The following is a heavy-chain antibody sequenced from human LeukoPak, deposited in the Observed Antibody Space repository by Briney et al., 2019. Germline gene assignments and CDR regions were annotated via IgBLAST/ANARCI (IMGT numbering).Heavy chain of an antibody. CDR1: GGSISNTNW. CDR3: SRENGAFSPFGY. V-gene: IGHV4-4*02. J-gene: IGHJ4*02. CDR2: ISLTGLT. Sequence: SGTLSLTCGVPGGSISNTNWWSWVRQPPGQGLEWIGEISLTGLTHYNPSLESRVTVSLDKSKNQLSLNLTSVTAADTAVYYCSRENGAFSPFGYWGQGTLVTVLS. D-gene: IGHD2-8*01.